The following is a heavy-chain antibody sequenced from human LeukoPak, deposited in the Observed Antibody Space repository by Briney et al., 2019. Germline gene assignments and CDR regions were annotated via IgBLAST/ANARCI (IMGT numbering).Heavy chain of an antibody. Sequence: SETLSLTCTVSGRSISSGGYYCSWIRQHPGKGLEWIGYIHYSGSTYYNPFLKSRITISVDTSNNQFSLRLSSVTAADTAIYYCARVNSEVDGTEEWFDPWGQGTLVTVSS. V-gene: IGHV4-31*03. CDR3: ARVNSEVDGTEEWFDP. CDR1: GRSISSGGYY. D-gene: IGHD6-19*01. J-gene: IGHJ5*02. CDR2: IHYSGST.